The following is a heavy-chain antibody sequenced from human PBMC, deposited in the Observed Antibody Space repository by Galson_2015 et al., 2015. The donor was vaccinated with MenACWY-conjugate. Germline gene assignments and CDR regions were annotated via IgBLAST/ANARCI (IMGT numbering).Heavy chain of an antibody. D-gene: IGHD2-15*01. CDR2: IYWDDDK. CDR3: SRTGATPGDY. CDR1: GFSLSTSGWG. J-gene: IGHJ4*02. Sequence: PALVKPTQPLTLTCTFSGFSLSTSGWGVGWIRQPPGKALEWLALIYWDDDKRYSPSLRSRLTITKDTSKNHVVLTMTNMDPVDTATYYCSRTGATPGDYWGQGTLVTVSS. V-gene: IGHV2-5*02.